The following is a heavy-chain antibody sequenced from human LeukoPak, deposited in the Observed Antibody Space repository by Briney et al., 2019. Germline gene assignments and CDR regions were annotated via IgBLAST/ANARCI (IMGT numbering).Heavy chain of an antibody. J-gene: IGHJ5*02. D-gene: IGHD6-13*01. V-gene: IGHV4-34*01. CDR3: ARTGSSSWQSTTRGNWFDP. Sequence: SETLSLTCAVYGGSFSGYYWSWIRQPPGKGLEWIGEINHSGSTNYNPSLKSRVTISVDASKNQFSLKLSSVTAADTAVYYCARTGSSSWQSTTRGNWFDPWGQGTLVTVSS. CDR1: GGSFSGYY. CDR2: INHSGST.